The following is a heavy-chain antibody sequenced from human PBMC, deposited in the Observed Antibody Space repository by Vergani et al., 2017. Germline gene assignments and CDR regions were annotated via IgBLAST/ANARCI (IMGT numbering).Heavy chain of an antibody. CDR1: GFTFSSYS. J-gene: IGHJ4*02. CDR2: ISSSSSYI. V-gene: IGHV3-21*01. CDR3: ARDSSDYYDSSGYGY. D-gene: IGHD3-22*01. Sequence: EVQLVESGGGLVKPGGSLRLSCAASGFTFSSYSMNWVRQAPGKGLEWVSSISSSSSYIYYADSVKGRFTISRDNAKNSLYLQMNSLRAEATAVYYCARDSSDYYDSSGYGYWGQGTLVTVSS.